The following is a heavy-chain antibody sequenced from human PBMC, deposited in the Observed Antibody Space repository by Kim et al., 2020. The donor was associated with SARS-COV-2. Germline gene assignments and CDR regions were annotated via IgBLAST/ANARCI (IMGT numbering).Heavy chain of an antibody. Sequence: GGSLRLSCAASGFTFSSYDMHWVRQATGKGLEWVSAIGTAGDTYYPGSVKGRFTISRENAKNSLYLQMNSLRAGDTAVYYCARGGVRYCSSTSCFGSNGMDVWGQGTTVTVSS. D-gene: IGHD2-2*01. CDR2: IGTAGDT. J-gene: IGHJ6*02. CDR1: GFTFSSYD. V-gene: IGHV3-13*04. CDR3: ARGGVRYCSSTSCFGSNGMDV.